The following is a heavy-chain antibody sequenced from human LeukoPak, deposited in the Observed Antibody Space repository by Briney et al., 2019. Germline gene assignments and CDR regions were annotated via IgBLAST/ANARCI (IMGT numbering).Heavy chain of an antibody. J-gene: IGHJ4*02. CDR3: ASDGIAAAGNFDY. CDR1: GGTFSSYA. D-gene: IGHD6-13*01. V-gene: IGHV1-69*13. Sequence: SVKVSCKASGGTFSSYAISWVRQAPGQGLEWMGGIIPIFGTANYARKFQGRVTITADESTSTAYMELSSLRSEDTAVYYCASDGIAAAGNFDYWGQGTLVTVSS. CDR2: IIPIFGTA.